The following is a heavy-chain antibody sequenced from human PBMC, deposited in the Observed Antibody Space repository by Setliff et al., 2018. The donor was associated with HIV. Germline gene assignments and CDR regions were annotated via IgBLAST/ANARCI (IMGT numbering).Heavy chain of an antibody. V-gene: IGHV4-34*01. J-gene: IGHJ6*03. Sequence: PSRPCPSPALSMVGPSVITTGAGSASPQGRGWSGLGEINHSGRTKYSPSLRSRVSISVDTSKTQFSLKLSSVTAADTAVYYCARVSSTYWYSIFRNYYYHMDVWGKGTTVTVSS. CDR1: VGPSVITT. CDR2: INHSGRT. D-gene: IGHD2-8*02. CDR3: ARVSSTYWYSIFRNYYYHMDV.